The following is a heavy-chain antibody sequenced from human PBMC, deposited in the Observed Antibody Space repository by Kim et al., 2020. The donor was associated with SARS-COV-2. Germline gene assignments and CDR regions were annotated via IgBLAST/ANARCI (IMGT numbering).Heavy chain of an antibody. CDR3: ARGIAARRAPPVFHWTSNSYYGMAV. J-gene: IGHJ6*02. CDR2: INHSGST. V-gene: IGHV4-34*01. Sequence: SETLSLTCAVYGGSFSGYCWSWVRQPPGKGLEWIWEINHSGSTNYNPSLKSRVTISVDTSKNQFSLKLSSVTAADTAVYYCARGIAARRAPPVFHWTSNSYYGMAVGGQGTTVTVSS. D-gene: IGHD6-6*01. CDR1: GGSFSGYC.